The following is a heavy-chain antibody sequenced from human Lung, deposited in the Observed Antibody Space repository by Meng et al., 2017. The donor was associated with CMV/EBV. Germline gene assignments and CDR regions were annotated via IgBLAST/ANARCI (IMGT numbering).Heavy chain of an antibody. V-gene: IGHV1-18*01. Sequence: ASXXVSFKASGYIYTTYGISWLRQAPGQGLEWMGWISAHAGNINYVHKLQGRVTMNTDTSTSTASMDRRNLRFGDTAVYYCARDRYYRYVDYWGQGALVTVSS. J-gene: IGHJ4*02. CDR3: ARDRYYRYVDY. D-gene: IGHD2-15*01. CDR2: ISAHAGNI. CDR1: GYIYTTYG.